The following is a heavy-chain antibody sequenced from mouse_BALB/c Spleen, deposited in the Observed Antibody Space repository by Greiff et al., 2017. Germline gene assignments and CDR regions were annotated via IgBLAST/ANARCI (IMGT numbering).Heavy chain of an antibody. CDR3: ARERNYGNYYFDY. J-gene: IGHJ2*01. D-gene: IGHD2-1*01. Sequence: DVKLQESGPGLVKPSQSLSLTCTVTGYSITSDYAWNWIRQFPGNKLEWMGYISYSGSTSYNPSLKSRISITRDTSKNQFFLQLNSVTTEDTATYYCARERNYGNYYFDYWGQGTTLTVSS. CDR2: ISYSGST. V-gene: IGHV3-2*02. CDR1: GYSITSDYA.